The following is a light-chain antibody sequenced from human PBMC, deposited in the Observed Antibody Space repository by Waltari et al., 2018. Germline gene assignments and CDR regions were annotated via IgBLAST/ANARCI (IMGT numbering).Light chain of an antibody. V-gene: IGKV3-11*01. Sequence: EIVLTPSPATLSLSPGERATLSCRASQSVSSYLAWYQQKPGQAPRLLIYYASNRATGIPARFSGSGSGTDFTLTISSLEPEDFAVYYCQQRSNWPALTFGGGTKVEIK. CDR2: YAS. CDR1: QSVSSY. J-gene: IGKJ4*01. CDR3: QQRSNWPALT.